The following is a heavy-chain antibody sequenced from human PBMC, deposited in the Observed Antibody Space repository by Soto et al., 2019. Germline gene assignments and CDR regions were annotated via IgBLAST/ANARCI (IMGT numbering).Heavy chain of an antibody. J-gene: IGHJ4*02. CDR2: ISSSSNYI. CDR1: GFTFRSYT. Sequence: GGSLRLSCAASGFTFRSYTMNWVRQAPGKGLEWVASISSSSNYISYAGSVKGRFTISRDNAKNSLYLQMSSLRADDTAVYYCAKDLQWLILDYWGQGTLVTVS. V-gene: IGHV3-21*01. D-gene: IGHD6-19*01. CDR3: AKDLQWLILDY.